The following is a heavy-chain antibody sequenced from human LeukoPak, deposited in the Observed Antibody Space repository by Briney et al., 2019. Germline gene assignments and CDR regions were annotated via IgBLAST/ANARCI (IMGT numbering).Heavy chain of an antibody. D-gene: IGHD3-10*01. V-gene: IGHV4-59*01. CDR3: ARAPLLWGVGAFDI. Sequence: SETLSLTCTVSGGSISNDYWSWIRQPPGKGLEWIGYIYYSGSTNYNPSLKSRVTISVDTSKNQFSLKLSSVTAADTAVYYCARAPLLWGVGAFDIWGQGTMVTVSS. CDR1: GGSISNDY. CDR2: IYYSGST. J-gene: IGHJ3*02.